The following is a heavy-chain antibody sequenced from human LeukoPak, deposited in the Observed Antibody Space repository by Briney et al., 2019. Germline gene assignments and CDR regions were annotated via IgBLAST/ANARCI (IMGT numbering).Heavy chain of an antibody. CDR2: IIPIFGTA. CDR1: GGTFSSYA. D-gene: IGHD6-13*01. V-gene: IGHV1-69*05. CDR3: ARDPMAAAGTNH. J-gene: IGHJ5*02. Sequence: SVKVSCKASGGTFSSYAISWVRQAPGQGLEWMGGIIPIFGTANYAQKFQGRATITTDESTSTAYMELSSLRSEDTAVYYCARDPMAAAGTNHWGQGTLVTVSS.